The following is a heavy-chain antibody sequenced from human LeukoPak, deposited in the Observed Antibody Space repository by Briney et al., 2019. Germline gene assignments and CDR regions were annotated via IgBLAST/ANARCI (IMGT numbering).Heavy chain of an antibody. J-gene: IGHJ5*02. CDR2: INPRGTAT. CDR1: GYSFTSHY. V-gene: IGHV1-46*01. D-gene: IGHD3-16*01. CDR3: ARDTSEGDYAWWFDP. Sequence: ASVKVSCKASGYSFTSHYMHCVRQSPGQGLEWIGLINPRGTATRYAESFQGRLTLTRDLSTSADYIELSSLRSYDTAVYFSARDTSEGDYAWWFDPWGQGTLVTVAS.